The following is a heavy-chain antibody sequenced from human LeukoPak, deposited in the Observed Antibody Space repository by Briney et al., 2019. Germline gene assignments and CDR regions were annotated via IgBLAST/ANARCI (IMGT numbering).Heavy chain of an antibody. CDR3: AKDRGYTSSSASVYDY. V-gene: IGHV3-23*01. D-gene: IGHD6-6*01. J-gene: IGHJ4*02. CDR1: GFTFDDYA. Sequence: GGSLRLSCAASGFTFDDYAMYWVRQAPEKGLEWVSGISGSGGSTYYADSVKGRFTISRDNSKNTLYLQMNSLSAEDTTVYYCAKDRGYTSSSASVYDYWGQGTLVTVSS. CDR2: ISGSGGST.